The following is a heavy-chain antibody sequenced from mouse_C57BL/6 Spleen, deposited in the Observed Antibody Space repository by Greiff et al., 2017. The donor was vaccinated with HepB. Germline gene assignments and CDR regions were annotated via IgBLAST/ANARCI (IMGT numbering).Heavy chain of an antibody. V-gene: IGHV1-52*01. CDR1: GYTFTSYW. CDR3: ARYRQNAMDY. J-gene: IGHJ4*01. Sequence: VQLQQSGAELVRPGSSVKLSCKASGYTFTSYWMHWVKQRPIQGLEWIGNIDPSDSETHYNQKFKDKATLTVDKSSSTAYMQLSSLTSEDSAVYYCARYRQNAMDYWGQGTSVTVSS. CDR2: IDPSDSET.